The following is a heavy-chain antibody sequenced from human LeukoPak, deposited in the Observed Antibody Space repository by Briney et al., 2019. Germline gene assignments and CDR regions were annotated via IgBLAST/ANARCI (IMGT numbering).Heavy chain of an antibody. D-gene: IGHD6-19*01. CDR3: ATPIAVAPFDY. J-gene: IGHJ4*02. CDR2: INPNSGGT. V-gene: IGHV1-2*06. Sequence: GASVKVSCKASGYTFTGYYMHWVRQAPGQGLEWMGRINPNSGGTNCAQKFKGRVTMTRDTSISTAYMELSRLRSDDTAVYYCATPIAVAPFDYWGQGTLVTVSS. CDR1: GYTFTGYY.